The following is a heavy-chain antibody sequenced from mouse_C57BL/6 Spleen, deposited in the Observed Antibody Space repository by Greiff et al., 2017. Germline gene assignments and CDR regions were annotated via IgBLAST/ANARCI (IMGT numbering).Heavy chain of an antibody. V-gene: IGHV1-39*01. CDR3: ARSTAVVARYFDV. J-gene: IGHJ1*03. CDR1: GYSFTDYN. CDR2: INPNYGTT. Sequence: EVQLQQSGPELVKPGASVKISCKASGYSFTDYNMNWVKQSHGKSLEWIGVINPNYGTTSYNQKFKGKATLTVDQSYSTAYMQLNSLTSEDSAVYDCARSTAVVARYFDVWGTGTTVTVSS. D-gene: IGHD1-1*01.